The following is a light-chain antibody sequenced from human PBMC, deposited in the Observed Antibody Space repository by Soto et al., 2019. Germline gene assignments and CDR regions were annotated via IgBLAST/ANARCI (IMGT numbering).Light chain of an antibody. CDR3: QQYDTSPRT. Sequence: EVMLTQSTGTLSLSPGERATLSCRASQSVSSNYLAWYQQKSGQAPRLLIYGASNRATGIPNRFSGSGSGTDFTLTIRRLEPEDLAVYYCQQYDTSPRTFGQGTKVEFK. V-gene: IGKV3-20*01. CDR1: QSVSSNY. CDR2: GAS. J-gene: IGKJ1*01.